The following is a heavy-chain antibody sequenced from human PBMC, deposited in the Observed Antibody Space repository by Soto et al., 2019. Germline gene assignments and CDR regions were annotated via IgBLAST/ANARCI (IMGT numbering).Heavy chain of an antibody. V-gene: IGHV4-31*03. CDR2: IYYSGST. CDR3: ARGKSRGGGWQPEYYYYGMDV. Sequence: PSETLSLTCTVSGGSISSGGYYWSWIRQHPGKGLEWIGYIYYSGSTYYNPSLKSRVTISVDTSKNQFSLKLSSVTAADTAVYYCARGKSRGGGWQPEYYYYGMDVWGQGTTVTVSS. J-gene: IGHJ6*02. D-gene: IGHD6-19*01. CDR1: GGSISSGGYY.